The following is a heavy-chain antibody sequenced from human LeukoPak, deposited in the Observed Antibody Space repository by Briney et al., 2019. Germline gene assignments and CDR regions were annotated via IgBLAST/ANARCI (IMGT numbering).Heavy chain of an antibody. D-gene: IGHD1-26*01. CDR3: ATDHRIVGATGASDI. Sequence: SGGSLRLSCAASGFTFSSYWMHWVRQAPGKGLVWVSRINSDGSTTNYADSVKGRFTISRDNAKNSLYLQMNSLRAEDTAVYYCATDHRIVGATGASDIWGQGTMVTVSS. V-gene: IGHV3-74*01. CDR2: INSDGSTT. CDR1: GFTFSSYW. J-gene: IGHJ3*02.